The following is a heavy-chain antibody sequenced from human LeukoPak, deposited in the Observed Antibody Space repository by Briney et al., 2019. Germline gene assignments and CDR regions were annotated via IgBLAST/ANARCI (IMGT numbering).Heavy chain of an antibody. Sequence: SQTLSLTCTVSGGSISSGSYYWSWIRQPAGKGLEWIGRIYSGGSTNYNPPLKSRVTMSVDTSKNQFSLKLSSVTAADTAVYYCATGRDADSARGYYDMDVWGQGTTVTVSS. D-gene: IGHD5-24*01. CDR3: ATGRDADSARGYYDMDV. J-gene: IGHJ6*02. V-gene: IGHV4-61*02. CDR1: GGSISSGSYY. CDR2: IYSGGST.